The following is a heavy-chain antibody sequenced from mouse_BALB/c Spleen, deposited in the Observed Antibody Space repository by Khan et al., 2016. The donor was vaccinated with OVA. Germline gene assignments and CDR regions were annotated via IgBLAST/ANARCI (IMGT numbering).Heavy chain of an antibody. CDR2: IYPGNGDT. J-gene: IGHJ1*01. Sequence: QVQLKQSGAELVKPGASVKMSCKASGYTFTSYNMHWVKQTPGQGLEWIGAIYPGNGDTSYNQKFKGKATLTADKSSSTAYMQLSSLTSEDSAVYFCARRGGGWYSDVWGAGTTVTVSS. CDR3: ARRGGGWYSDV. V-gene: IGHV1-12*01. CDR1: GYTFTSYN.